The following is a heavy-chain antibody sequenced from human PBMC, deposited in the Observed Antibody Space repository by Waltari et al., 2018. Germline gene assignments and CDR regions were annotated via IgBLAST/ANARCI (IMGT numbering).Heavy chain of an antibody. Sequence: QVQLQESGPGLARPSETLSLPCDVSSYSIRSGYFWGWLRQPPGKGLQWIGSISHSGSTYYNPSLKSRITLSVDTSKNQFALKVTSVTAADTATYYCVRDLGGSGNSWFDAWGQGSLVIVSS. CDR1: SYSIRSGYF. CDR3: VRDLGGSGNSWFDA. D-gene: IGHD3-10*01. J-gene: IGHJ5*02. V-gene: IGHV4-38-2*02. CDR2: ISHSGST.